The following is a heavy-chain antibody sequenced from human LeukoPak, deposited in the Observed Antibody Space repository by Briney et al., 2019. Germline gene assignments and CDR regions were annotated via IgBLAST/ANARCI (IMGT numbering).Heavy chain of an antibody. CDR2: ISDDGSNK. J-gene: IGHJ4*02. CDR3: AKVPFVVVTAIPPDY. D-gene: IGHD2-21*02. V-gene: IGHV3-30-3*01. CDR1: GFTFSSYA. Sequence: GRSLRLSCAASGFTFSSYAMHWVRQAPRKGLEWVAVISDDGSNKYYADSVKGRFTTSRDNSKNTLYLQMNSLRAEDTAVYYCAKVPFVVVTAIPPDYWGQGTLATVSS.